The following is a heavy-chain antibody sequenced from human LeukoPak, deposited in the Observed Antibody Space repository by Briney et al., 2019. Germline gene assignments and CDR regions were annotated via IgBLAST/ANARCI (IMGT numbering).Heavy chain of an antibody. CDR2: MNPNSGNT. Sequence: ASVKVSCKASGYTFTSYDINWVRQATGQGLGWMGWMNPNSGNTGYAQKFQGRVTMTRNTSISTAYMELSGLRSEDTAVYYCASHSGYSYGYTDYWGQGTLVTVSS. V-gene: IGHV1-8*01. J-gene: IGHJ4*02. CDR3: ASHSGYSYGYTDY. D-gene: IGHD5-18*01. CDR1: GYTFTSYD.